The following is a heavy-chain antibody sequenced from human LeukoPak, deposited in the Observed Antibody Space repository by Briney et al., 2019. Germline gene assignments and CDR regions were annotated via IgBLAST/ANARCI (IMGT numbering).Heavy chain of an antibody. CDR1: GFTFSTYA. Sequence: PGGSLRLSCAASGFTFSTYAMTWVRQAPGKGLEWVSAFSATDGSAQYADSLKGRFTISRDSTTNTLFLQINGLRAEDTAVYYCARCQITAAGTGDFDVWGQGTIVTVAS. D-gene: IGHD6-13*01. CDR2: FSATDGSA. CDR3: ARCQITAAGTGDFDV. J-gene: IGHJ3*01. V-gene: IGHV3-23*01.